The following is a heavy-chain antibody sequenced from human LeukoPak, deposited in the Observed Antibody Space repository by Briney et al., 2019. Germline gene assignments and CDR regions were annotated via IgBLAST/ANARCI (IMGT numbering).Heavy chain of an antibody. CDR2: IYYSGST. V-gene: IGHV4-59*01. CDR3: ARVSPPDYDFWSGYYTGSWFDP. CDR1: GGSISSYY. Sequence: PSETLSLTCTVSGGSISSYYWSWIRQPPGEGLEWIGYIYYSGSTNYNPSLKSRVTISVDTSKNQFSLKLSSVTAADTAVYYCARVSPPDYDFWSGYYTGSWFDPWGQGTLVTVSS. D-gene: IGHD3-3*01. J-gene: IGHJ5*02.